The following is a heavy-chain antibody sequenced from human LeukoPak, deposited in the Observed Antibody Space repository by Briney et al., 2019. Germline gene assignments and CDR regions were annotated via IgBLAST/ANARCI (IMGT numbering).Heavy chain of an antibody. V-gene: IGHV4-59*12. D-gene: IGHD1-26*01. J-gene: IGHJ4*02. CDR2: IYYSGST. Sequence: SETLSLTCTVSGGSISSYYWSWIRQPPGKGLEWIGYIYYSGSTNYNPSLKSRVTMSVDTSKNQFSLKLSSVTAADTAVYYCARASFVGATTYFDYWGQGTLVTVSS. CDR1: GGSISSYY. CDR3: ARASFVGATTYFDY.